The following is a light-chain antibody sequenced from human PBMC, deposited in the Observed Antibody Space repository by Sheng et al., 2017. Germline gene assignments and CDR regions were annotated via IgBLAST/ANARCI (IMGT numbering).Light chain of an antibody. CDR3: QQYNKWPPWT. J-gene: IGKJ1*01. Sequence: EIVMTQSPATLSVSPGERATLSCRASQSASRNLAWYQQKPGQAPRLLIYGASTRATGIPARFSGSGSGTEFTLTISSLQSEDFAVYYCQQYNKWPPWTFGQGTKVGNQT. CDR2: GAS. CDR1: QSASRN. V-gene: IGKV3-15*01.